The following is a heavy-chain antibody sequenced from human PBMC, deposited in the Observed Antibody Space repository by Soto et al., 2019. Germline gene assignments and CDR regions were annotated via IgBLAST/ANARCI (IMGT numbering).Heavy chain of an antibody. V-gene: IGHV4-34*01. CDR3: ARGLGLVLYYYYAMDV. Sequence: PSETLSLTCAVYGGSFSGYYWSWIRQPPGKGLEWIGEINHSGSTNYNPSLKSRVTISVDTSKNQFSLKLSSVTAADTAVYYCARGLGLVLYYYYAMDVWGQGTTVTVSS. CDR2: INHSGST. J-gene: IGHJ6*02. CDR1: GGSFSGYY. D-gene: IGHD6-19*01.